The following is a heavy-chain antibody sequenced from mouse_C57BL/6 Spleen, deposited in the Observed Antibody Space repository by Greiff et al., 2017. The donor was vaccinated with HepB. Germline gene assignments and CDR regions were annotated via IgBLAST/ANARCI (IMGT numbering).Heavy chain of an antibody. CDR3: ARSYYGKLHAMDY. CDR1: GYTFTSYW. CDR2: IYPGSGST. D-gene: IGHD2-1*01. V-gene: IGHV1-55*01. Sequence: QVQLQQPGAELVKPGASVKMSCKASGYTFTSYWITWVKQRPGQGLEWIGDIYPGSGSTNYNEKFKSKATLTVDTSSSTAYMQLSSLTSEDSAVYYCARSYYGKLHAMDYWGQGTSVTVSS. J-gene: IGHJ4*01.